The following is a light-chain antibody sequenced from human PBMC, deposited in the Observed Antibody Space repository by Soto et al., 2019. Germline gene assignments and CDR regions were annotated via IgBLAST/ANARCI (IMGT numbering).Light chain of an antibody. CDR3: QSYDSSLRV. CDR1: SSNIGAGYD. CDR2: GNS. J-gene: IGLJ1*01. Sequence: QSALTQPPSVSGAPGQRVTISCTGSSSNIGAGYDVHWYQQLPGTAPKLLIYGNSNRPSGVPDRFSGSKSGTSASLAITGLQAEDEADYFLQSYDSSLRVFGTGTKVTVL. V-gene: IGLV1-40*01.